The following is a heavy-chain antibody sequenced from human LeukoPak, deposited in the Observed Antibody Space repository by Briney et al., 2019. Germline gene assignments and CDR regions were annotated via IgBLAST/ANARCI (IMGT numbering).Heavy chain of an antibody. CDR2: IYYSGST. V-gene: IGHV4-59*01. Sequence: SETLSLTCTVSGGSISSYYWSWIRRPPGKGLEWIGYIYYSGSTNYNPSLKSRVTISVDTSKNQFSLKLSSVTAADTAVYYCARGHDYGAPTGPWGQGTLVTVSS. CDR1: GGSISSYY. J-gene: IGHJ5*02. CDR3: ARGHDYGAPTGP. D-gene: IGHD4-17*01.